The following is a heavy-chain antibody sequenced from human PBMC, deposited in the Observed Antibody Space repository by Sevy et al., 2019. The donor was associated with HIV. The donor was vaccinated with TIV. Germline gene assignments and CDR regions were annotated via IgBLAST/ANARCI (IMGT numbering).Heavy chain of an antibody. J-gene: IGHJ4*02. D-gene: IGHD3-22*01. Sequence: GGSLRLSCAVSGFTFNNAWMNWVRQAPGTGLQWVGLIKSKIDGETTDYAAPVKGRFTISRDDSTNTLFLQMNSLKIEDTAVYYCATAPGYYDSAPFAYWGPGTLVTVSS. CDR3: ATAPGYYDSAPFAY. CDR2: IKSKIDGETT. V-gene: IGHV3-15*01. CDR1: GFTFNNAW.